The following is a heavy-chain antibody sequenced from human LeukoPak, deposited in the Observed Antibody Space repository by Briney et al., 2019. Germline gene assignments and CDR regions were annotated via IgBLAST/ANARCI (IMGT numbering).Heavy chain of an antibody. J-gene: IGHJ5*02. V-gene: IGHV4-39*07. CDR1: GGSISSSSYY. CDR3: TRGGRWSGFGAPRRHNWFDP. Sequence: SETLSLTCTVSGGSISSSSYYWGWIRQPPGKGLEWIGSIYYSGSTYYNPSLKSRVTISVHMSKNQFSLKLSSVTAADTAVYYCTRGGRWSGFGAPRRHNWFDPWGQGTLVTVSS. CDR2: IYYSGST. D-gene: IGHD3-3*01.